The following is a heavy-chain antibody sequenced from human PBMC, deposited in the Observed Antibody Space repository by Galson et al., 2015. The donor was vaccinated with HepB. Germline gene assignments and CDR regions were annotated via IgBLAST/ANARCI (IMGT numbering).Heavy chain of an antibody. V-gene: IGHV1-69*04. CDR2: IIPILGIA. Sequence: SVKVSCKASGGTFSSYTISWVRQAPGQGLEWMGRIIPILGIANYAQKFQGRVTITADKSTSTAYMELSSLGSEDTAVYYCARDWQLVPEQGFDYWGQGTLVTVSS. D-gene: IGHD6-13*01. J-gene: IGHJ4*02. CDR3: ARDWQLVPEQGFDY. CDR1: GGTFSSYT.